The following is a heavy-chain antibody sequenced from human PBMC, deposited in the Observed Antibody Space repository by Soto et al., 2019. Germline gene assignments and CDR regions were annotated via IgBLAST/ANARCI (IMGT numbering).Heavy chain of an antibody. D-gene: IGHD3-22*01. Sequence: PSETLSLTCAVSGGSISSSNWWSWVRQPPGKGLEWIGEIYHSGSTNYNPSLKSRVTISVDKSKNQFSLKLSSVTAADTAVYYCARANTFDYYDSSGLNWFDPWGQGTLVTVSS. J-gene: IGHJ5*02. V-gene: IGHV4-4*02. CDR1: GGSISSSNW. CDR2: IYHSGST. CDR3: ARANTFDYYDSSGLNWFDP.